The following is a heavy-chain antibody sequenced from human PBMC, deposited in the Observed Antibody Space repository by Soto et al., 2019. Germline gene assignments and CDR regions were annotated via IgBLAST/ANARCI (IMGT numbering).Heavy chain of an antibody. CDR3: ATESGSTYGYFDH. CDR1: GGSVTSDEDY. CDR2: TSNSGST. Sequence: SETLSLTCTVSGGSVTSDEDYWTWIRQSPGKGLEWIGYTSNSGSTGYNPSLKTRLSMSVDRSKNQFTLRLTSVTAADTAVYFCATESGSTYGYFDHWGQGTQVTVSS. J-gene: IGHJ4*02. D-gene: IGHD5-18*01. V-gene: IGHV4-30-4*01.